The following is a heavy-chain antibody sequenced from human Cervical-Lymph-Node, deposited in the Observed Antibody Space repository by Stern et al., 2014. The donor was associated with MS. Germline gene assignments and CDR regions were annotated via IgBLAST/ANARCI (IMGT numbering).Heavy chain of an antibody. CDR3: ARQLSSEALDY. CDR2: FYPADSDT. V-gene: IGHV5-51*01. J-gene: IGHJ4*02. D-gene: IGHD6-19*01. CDR1: GYTFTTYW. Sequence: EVQLVQSGAEVKKPGESLKISCKGSGYTFTTYWIGWVRKMPGKGLEWMGMFYPADSDTRYSPSFQGQVTFSADKSISTAYLQWSSLKASDTAMYFCARQLSSEALDYWGPGTLVTVSS.